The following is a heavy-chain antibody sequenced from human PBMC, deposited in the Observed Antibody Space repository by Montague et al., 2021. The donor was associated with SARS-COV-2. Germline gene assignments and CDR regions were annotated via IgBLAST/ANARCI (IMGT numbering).Heavy chain of an antibody. J-gene: IGHJ4*02. Sequence: SETLSLTCSVSSGSIISSGYYWGWIRQPPGKELEWIGNIYYSGTTXYNPSLQSRGTISVDTSKNHLSLRLSSVTAADTAVYFCARGMIRGVTTPFDYWGQGSQVPVSS. CDR1: SGSIISSGYY. V-gene: IGHV4-39*02. CDR2: IYYSGTT. D-gene: IGHD3-10*01. CDR3: ARGMIRGVTTPFDY.